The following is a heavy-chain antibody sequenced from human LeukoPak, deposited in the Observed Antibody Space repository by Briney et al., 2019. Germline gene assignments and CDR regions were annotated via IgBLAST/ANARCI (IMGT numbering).Heavy chain of an antibody. Sequence: SETLSLTCAVYGGSFSVTIGVGSASPQGKGLEWIGEINRGGKTNYNPSHKSRVTISVDTSKNQFSLKLNSVTAADTAVYYCARGDMRYIDQKYYYFGLDVWGQGTTVTVSS. CDR2: INRGGKT. D-gene: IGHD5-12*01. V-gene: IGHV4-34*01. J-gene: IGHJ6*02. CDR3: ARGDMRYIDQKYYYFGLDV. CDR1: GGSFSVT.